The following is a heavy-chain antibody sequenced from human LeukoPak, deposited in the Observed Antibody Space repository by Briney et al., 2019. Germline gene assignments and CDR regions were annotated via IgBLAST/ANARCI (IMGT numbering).Heavy chain of an antibody. CDR3: MRGGGY. Sequence: GGSLRLSCAASGFTFSSYAMSWFPQAQGKGLEWVANIKGDGSEQYYVDSVKGRFTISKDNAENSLYLQMNSLRAEDTALYYCMRGGGYWGLGTLVTVSS. V-gene: IGHV3-7*01. J-gene: IGHJ4*02. CDR1: GFTFSSYA. CDR2: IKGDGSEQ.